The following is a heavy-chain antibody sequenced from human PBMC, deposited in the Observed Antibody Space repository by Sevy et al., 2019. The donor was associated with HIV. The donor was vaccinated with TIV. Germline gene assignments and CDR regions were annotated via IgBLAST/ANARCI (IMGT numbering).Heavy chain of an antibody. CDR2: ISYDGSNK. CDR1: GITFSSYA. D-gene: IGHD6-19*01. V-gene: IGHV3-30-3*01. Sequence: GGSLRLSCAASGITFSSYAMHWVRQAPGKGLEWVAVISYDGSNKYYADSVKGRFTISRDNSKNTLYLQMNSLRAEDTAVYYCARGIAVAGTRGYYYGMDVWGQGTTVTVSS. J-gene: IGHJ6*02. CDR3: ARGIAVAGTRGYYYGMDV.